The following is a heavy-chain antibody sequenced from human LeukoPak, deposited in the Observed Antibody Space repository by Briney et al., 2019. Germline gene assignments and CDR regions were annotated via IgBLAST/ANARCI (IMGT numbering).Heavy chain of an antibody. Sequence: SETLSLTCTVSGGSISSGGYYWNWIRQHPGKGLEWIGFIYYSGSTYHNPSLKSRVSISVDTSKTQFSLKLSSVTAADTAVYYCARVDDILTGYSYYFDYWGQGTLVTVSS. D-gene: IGHD3-9*01. CDR2: IYYSGST. CDR1: GGSISSGGYY. J-gene: IGHJ4*02. CDR3: ARVDDILTGYSYYFDY. V-gene: IGHV4-31*03.